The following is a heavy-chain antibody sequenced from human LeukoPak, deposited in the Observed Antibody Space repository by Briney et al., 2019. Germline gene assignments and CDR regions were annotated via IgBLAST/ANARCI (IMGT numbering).Heavy chain of an antibody. J-gene: IGHJ5*02. V-gene: IGHV3-21*01. Sequence: GGSLRLSCAASGFTFSSYSMNWVRQAPGKGLEWVSSISSSSSYIYYADSVKGRFTISRDNAKNSLYLQMNSLRAEDTAVYYRARVILGIVGPFDPWGQGTLVTVSS. CDR2: ISSSSSYI. CDR3: ARVILGIVGPFDP. D-gene: IGHD1-26*01. CDR1: GFTFSSYS.